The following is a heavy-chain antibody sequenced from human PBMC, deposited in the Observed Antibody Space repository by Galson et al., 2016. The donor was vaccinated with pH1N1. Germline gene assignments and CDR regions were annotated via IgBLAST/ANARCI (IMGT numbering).Heavy chain of an antibody. V-gene: IGHV3-9*01. J-gene: IGHJ6*02. Sequence: SLRLSCAASGFTFDDYAMHWVRHAPGKGLERVSGISWNSGIIGYADSVKGRFTISRDNAKNSLYLQMNSLRAEDTALYYCAKTFMGVAYYYGMDVWGQGTTVTVSS. CDR2: ISWNSGII. D-gene: IGHD2/OR15-2a*01. CDR1: GFTFDDYA. CDR3: AKTFMGVAYYYGMDV.